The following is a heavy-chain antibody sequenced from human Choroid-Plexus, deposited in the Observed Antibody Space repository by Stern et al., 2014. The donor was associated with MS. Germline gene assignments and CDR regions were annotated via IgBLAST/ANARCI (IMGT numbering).Heavy chain of an antibody. CDR2: VSYDGSNK. J-gene: IGHJ5*02. D-gene: IGHD2/OR15-2a*01. CDR3: AKDRQYLTYFFDH. CDR1: GFTFGSCA. V-gene: IGHV3-30*18. Sequence: VPLVESGGGVVQPGRPLRLSCVASGFTFGSCAMHWVRQAPGKGLEWVAGVSYDGSNKDYADSVKGRFTISRDNSQNTLYMQMSSLRPEDTAVYYCAKDRQYLTYFFDHWGQGSLVTVSS.